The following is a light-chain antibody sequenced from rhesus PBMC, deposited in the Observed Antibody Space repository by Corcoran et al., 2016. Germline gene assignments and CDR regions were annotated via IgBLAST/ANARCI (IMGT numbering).Light chain of an antibody. Sequence: DIQMTQSPSSLSASVGDTVTITCRASQSISSWLDWYQQKQGKALKPLIYKASSLQSGGPSRFTGSGSGTDFTLTISSLQPEDFATYYCLQYSSSPYSFGQGTKVEIK. CDR3: LQYSSSPYS. CDR2: KAS. CDR1: QSISSW. V-gene: IGKV1-22*01. J-gene: IGKJ2*01.